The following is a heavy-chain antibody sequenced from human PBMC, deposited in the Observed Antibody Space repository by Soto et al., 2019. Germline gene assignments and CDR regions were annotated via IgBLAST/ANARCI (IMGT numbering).Heavy chain of an antibody. CDR3: ARERIAARLLLGCLGY. Sequence: SVKVSCKASGGTFSSYAISWVRQAPGQGLEWMGGIIPIFGTANYAQKFQGRVTITADGSTSTAYMELSSLRSEDTAVYYCARERIAARLLLGCLGYWGQGTLVTVSS. CDR1: GGTFSSYA. V-gene: IGHV1-69*13. CDR2: IIPIFGTA. D-gene: IGHD6-6*01. J-gene: IGHJ4*02.